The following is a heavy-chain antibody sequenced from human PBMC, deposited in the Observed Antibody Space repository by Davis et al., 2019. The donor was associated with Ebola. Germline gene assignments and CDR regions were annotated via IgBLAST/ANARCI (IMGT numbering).Heavy chain of an antibody. CDR2: INSDGSST. Sequence: GESLKISCAASGFTFSSYWMHWVRQAPGKGLVWVSRINSDGSSTSYADSVKGRFTISRDNAKNTLYLQMNSLRAEDTAVYYCARDHGYYDSSRLGYWGQGTLVTVSS. CDR1: GFTFSSYW. V-gene: IGHV3-74*01. D-gene: IGHD3-22*01. CDR3: ARDHGYYDSSRLGY. J-gene: IGHJ4*02.